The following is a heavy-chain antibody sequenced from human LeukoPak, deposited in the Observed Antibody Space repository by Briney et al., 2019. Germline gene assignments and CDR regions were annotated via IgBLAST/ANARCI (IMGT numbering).Heavy chain of an antibody. D-gene: IGHD2-15*01. V-gene: IGHV3-15*01. CDR2: IKSKTGGGTT. Sequence: EWVGRIKSKTGGGTTDYAAPVKGRFTISRDDSKDTLYLQMNSLKTEDTAVYYCTTDARYCSGGSCDDAFDIWGQGTMVTVSS. CDR3: TTDARYCSGGSCDDAFDI. J-gene: IGHJ3*02.